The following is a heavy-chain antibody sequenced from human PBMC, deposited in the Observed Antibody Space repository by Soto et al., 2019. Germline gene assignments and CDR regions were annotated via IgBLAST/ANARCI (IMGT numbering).Heavy chain of an antibody. CDR3: TTDNGYYYYGMDV. J-gene: IGHJ6*02. V-gene: IGHV3-15*01. Sequence: PGWSLRLSCEASGFTFSGSAMHWVRQASGKGLEWVGRIKSKTDGGTTDYAAPVKGRFTISRDDSKNMQYLQMNSLKTEDTAVYYCTTDNGYYYYGMDVWGQGTTVTVSS. CDR1: GFTFSGSA. CDR2: IKSKTDGGTT.